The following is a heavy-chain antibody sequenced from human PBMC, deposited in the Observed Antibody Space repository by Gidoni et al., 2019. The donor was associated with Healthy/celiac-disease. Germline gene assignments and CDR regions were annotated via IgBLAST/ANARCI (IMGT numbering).Heavy chain of an antibody. J-gene: IGHJ4*02. Sequence: QVQLVESGGAVVRPGRSLCPSCAASGFTFSSYGMPWVRQAPGKGLAWVAVISYDGSNKDYADSVKGRLTISRDNSKNTLYLQMNSLRAEDTAVYYCAKDYTPHDYVWGSYRSVIDYWGQGTLVTVSS. CDR3: AKDYTPHDYVWGSYRSVIDY. D-gene: IGHD3-16*02. V-gene: IGHV3-30*18. CDR1: GFTFSSYG. CDR2: ISYDGSNK.